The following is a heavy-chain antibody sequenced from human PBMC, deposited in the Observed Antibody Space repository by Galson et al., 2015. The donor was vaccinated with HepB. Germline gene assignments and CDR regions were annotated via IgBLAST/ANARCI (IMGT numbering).Heavy chain of an antibody. J-gene: IGHJ4*02. CDR2: INAGHGNT. CDR3: ARGGLKWELLGGDLRAFDY. V-gene: IGHV1-3*01. CDR1: GYTFTNYF. Sequence: SVKVSCKGFGYTFTNYFIHWVRQAPGQRLEWMGWINAGHGNTQSSQKFQTRVTITRDASASTAHMELSSLTSEDTAVYYCARGGLKWELLGGDLRAFDYWGQGTLVTVSS. D-gene: IGHD1-26*01.